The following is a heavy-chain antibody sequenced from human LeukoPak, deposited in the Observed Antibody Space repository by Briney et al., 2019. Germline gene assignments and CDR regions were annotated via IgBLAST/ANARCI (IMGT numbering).Heavy chain of an antibody. V-gene: IGHV1-18*01. D-gene: IGHD5-24*01. Sequence: ASVKVSCKASGYSFPSYGVSWVRQAPGQGLEWMGWISGKNGNTNYEQKYQGRVNLTTDTSTSTVYMELRSLRSDDTAVYYCASGREGYNPSDYWGQGTLVTVSS. J-gene: IGHJ4*02. CDR3: ASGREGYNPSDY. CDR2: ISGKNGNT. CDR1: GYSFPSYG.